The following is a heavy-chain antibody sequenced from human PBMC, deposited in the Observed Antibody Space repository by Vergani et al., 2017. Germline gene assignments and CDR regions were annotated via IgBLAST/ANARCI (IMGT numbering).Heavy chain of an antibody. CDR3: AREGSGSYYNYYYGMDV. J-gene: IGHJ6*02. V-gene: IGHV1-69*08. Sequence: QVQLVQSGAEVKKPGSSVKVSCKASGGTFSSYTISWVRQAPGQGLEWMGRIIPILGIANYAQKSQGRVTITADKSTSTAYMELSSLRSEDTAVYYCAREGSGSYYNYYYGMDVWGQGTTVTVSS. D-gene: IGHD3-10*01. CDR2: IIPILGIA. CDR1: GGTFSSYT.